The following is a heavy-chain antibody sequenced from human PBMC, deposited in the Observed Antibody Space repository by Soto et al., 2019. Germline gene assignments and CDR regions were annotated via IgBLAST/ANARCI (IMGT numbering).Heavy chain of an antibody. J-gene: IGHJ4*02. Sequence: ATLSLTCTVSGGSISDFYWSWVRHPPGKGLEWIGYIYYSGSTNYNPSLKSRVTISVGTSKNQFSLRLSSVTPADTAVYYCARVGGVAARTFDYWGQGTLVTVSS. D-gene: IGHD6-6*01. CDR1: GGSISDFY. CDR3: ARVGGVAARTFDY. V-gene: IGHV4-59*01. CDR2: IYYSGST.